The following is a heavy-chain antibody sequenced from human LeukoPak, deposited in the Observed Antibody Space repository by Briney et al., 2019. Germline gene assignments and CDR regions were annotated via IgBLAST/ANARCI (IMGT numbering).Heavy chain of an antibody. CDR3: AREWELLHSFDY. CDR1: GFTFSDYY. J-gene: IGHJ4*02. D-gene: IGHD1-26*01. Sequence: GGSLRLSCAVSGFTFSDYYMSWVRQAPGKGLEWVANIKQDGSEKYYVDSVKGRFTISRDNAKNSLYLQMNSLRAEDTAVYYCAREWELLHSFDYWGQGTLVTVSS. V-gene: IGHV3-7*01. CDR2: IKQDGSEK.